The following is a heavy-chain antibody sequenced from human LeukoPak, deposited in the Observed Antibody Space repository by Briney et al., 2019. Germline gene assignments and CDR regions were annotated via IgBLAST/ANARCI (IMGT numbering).Heavy chain of an antibody. CDR1: GGSISSYY. J-gene: IGHJ5*02. V-gene: IGHV4-59*12. D-gene: IGHD2-2*01. Sequence: PSETLSLTCTVSGGSISSYYWSWIRQPPGKGLEWIGYIYYSGSTNYNPSLKSRVTISVDTSKNQFSLKLSSVTAADTAVYYCARGYCSSTSCYRGWFDPWGQGTLVTVSS. CDR3: ARGYCSSTSCYRGWFDP. CDR2: IYYSGST.